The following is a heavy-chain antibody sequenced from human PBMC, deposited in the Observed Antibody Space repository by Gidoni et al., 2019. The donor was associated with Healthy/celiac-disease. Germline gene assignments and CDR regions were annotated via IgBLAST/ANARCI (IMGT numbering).Heavy chain of an antibody. CDR3: ANSYSSSWYEGAFDI. CDR1: GFTFVDYA. Sequence: EVQLVESGGGLVQPGRSLRLSCAASGFTFVDYAMHWVRQAPGKGMEWVSGISWNSGSIGYADSVKGRFTISRDNAKNSLYLQMNSLRAEDTALYYCANSYSSSWYEGAFDIWGQGTMVTVSS. J-gene: IGHJ3*02. CDR2: ISWNSGSI. V-gene: IGHV3-9*01. D-gene: IGHD6-13*01.